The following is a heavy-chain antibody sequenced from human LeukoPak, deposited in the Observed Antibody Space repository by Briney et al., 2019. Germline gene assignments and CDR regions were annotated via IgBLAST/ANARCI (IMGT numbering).Heavy chain of an antibody. V-gene: IGHV3-53*01. D-gene: IGHD3-10*01. CDR1: GFIASSNY. CDR3: ARGLGRELDGAFDI. Sequence: PGGSLRLSCAASGFIASSNYMSWVRQAPGKGLEWVSVIYSGGRTYYADSVKGRFTISRDNSRNTLYLQMNSLRAEDTAVYYCARGLGRELDGAFDIWGQGTMVTVSS. CDR2: IYSGGRT. J-gene: IGHJ3*02.